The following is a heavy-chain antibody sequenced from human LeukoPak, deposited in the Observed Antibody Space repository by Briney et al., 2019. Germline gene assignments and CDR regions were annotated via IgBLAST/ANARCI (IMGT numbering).Heavy chain of an antibody. CDR3: TKGPWDLPHAFDI. V-gene: IGHV3-23*01. D-gene: IGHD1-26*01. CDR1: GFTLSSCA. Sequence: GGSLRLSCTASGFTLSSCAMSWVRQAPGKGLESVSTISGSGVTTRYADSVRGRFTISRDSSKNTLYLQMNSLRAEDTAIYYCTKGPWDLPHAFDIWGLGTMVTVSS. CDR2: ISGSGVTT. J-gene: IGHJ3*02.